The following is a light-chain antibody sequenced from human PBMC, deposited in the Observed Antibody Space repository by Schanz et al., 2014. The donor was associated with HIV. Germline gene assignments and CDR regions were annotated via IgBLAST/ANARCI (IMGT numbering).Light chain of an antibody. V-gene: IGLV2-14*03. CDR2: GVA. Sequence: QSALTQPASVSGSPGQSITISCTGSSSDVGTYNSVSWYHQHPGKAPKLIIYGVANRPSGVSSRFSGSKSGNTASLTISGLQPEDEADYYCIAYTSDTVLFGGGTKLTVL. J-gene: IGLJ2*01. CDR1: SSDVGTYNS. CDR3: IAYTSDTVL.